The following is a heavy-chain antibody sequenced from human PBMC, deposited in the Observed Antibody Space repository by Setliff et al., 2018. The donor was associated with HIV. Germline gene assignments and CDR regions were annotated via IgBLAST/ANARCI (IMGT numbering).Heavy chain of an antibody. V-gene: IGHV4-39*07. J-gene: IGHJ4*02. CDR1: GGSISSSTYY. CDR2: IYQSGST. D-gene: IGHD5-18*01. CDR3: AILRGYSYGYFFDY. Sequence: PSETLSLTCTVSGGSISSSTYYWGWIRQPPGKGLEWIASIYQSGSTYYNPSLKSRVIISIDTSKNQFSLKLSSVTAADTAVYYYAILRGYSYGYFFDYWGQGMLVTVSS.